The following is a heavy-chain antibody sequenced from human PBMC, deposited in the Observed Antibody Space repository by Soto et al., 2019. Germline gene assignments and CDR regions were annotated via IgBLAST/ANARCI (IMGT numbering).Heavy chain of an antibody. J-gene: IGHJ4*02. Sequence: QVQLQQWGAGLLKPPETLSLTCAVYGESFPDYYWSWIRQPPGKGLEWIGEINHSGRTNYNPSLKRRVTISVDTSKNQFSLKLTSVTAADTAVYYCARGGGGYDYVWGSYRPFDFWGQGTLVTVSS. CDR1: GESFPDYY. CDR2: INHSGRT. CDR3: ARGGGGYDYVWGSYRPFDF. D-gene: IGHD3-16*02. V-gene: IGHV4-34*01.